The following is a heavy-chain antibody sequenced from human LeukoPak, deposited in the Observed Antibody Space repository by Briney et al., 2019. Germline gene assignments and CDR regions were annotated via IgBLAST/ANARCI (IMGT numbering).Heavy chain of an antibody. V-gene: IGHV3-30*02. CDR2: IRYDGSSK. Sequence: PGGSLRLSCAASGFTFISYGMHWVRQAPGKGLEGVAFIRYDGSSKYYADSVKGRFTISRDNSKNTLYLQMNSLRAEDTAVYYCAKPQFEWRTTVVTPCDYWGQGTLVTVSS. J-gene: IGHJ4*02. CDR3: AKPQFEWRTTVVTPCDY. D-gene: IGHD4-23*01. CDR1: GFTFISYG.